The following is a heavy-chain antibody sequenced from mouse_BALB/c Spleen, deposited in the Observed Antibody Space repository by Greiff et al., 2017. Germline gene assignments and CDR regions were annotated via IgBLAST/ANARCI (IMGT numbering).Heavy chain of an antibody. D-gene: IGHD2-4*01. CDR2: INYRGST. CDR1: GYSITSDYA. V-gene: IGHV3-2*02. CDR3: ASVYYDYDGHWGFAY. J-gene: IGHJ3*01. Sequence: EVKLQESGPGLVKPSQSLSLTCTVTGYSITSDYAWNWIRQFPGNKLEWMGYINYRGSTSYNPSLRSRISITRDTSKNQFFLQLNSVTTEDTATYYCASVYYDYDGHWGFAYWGQGTLVTVSA.